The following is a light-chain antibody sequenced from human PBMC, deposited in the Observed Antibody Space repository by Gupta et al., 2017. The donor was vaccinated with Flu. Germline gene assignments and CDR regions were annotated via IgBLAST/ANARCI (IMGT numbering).Light chain of an antibody. V-gene: IGKV3-20*01. J-gene: IGKJ1*01. CDR1: QSVRSDY. CDR3: QQDDSSSWT. CDR2: GAY. Sequence: EIVLTQSPGTLSLSPGERVTLSCRASQSVRSDYLAWYQQKPGQAPRLLIYGAYYRATGIPDRFSGSGSGTDFTLTISRLEPEDSAVYYCQQDDSSSWTFGQGTKVEFK.